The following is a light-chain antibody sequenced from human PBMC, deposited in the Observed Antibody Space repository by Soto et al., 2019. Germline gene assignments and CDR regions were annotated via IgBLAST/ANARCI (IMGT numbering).Light chain of an antibody. CDR3: QSYDSSLSGYV. J-gene: IGLJ1*01. CDR2: GSS. Sequence: QAVVTQPPSVSGAPGQRVTISCTGSSSNIGAGYDVHWYQQLPGTAPKLLIYGSSNRPSGVPDRFSGSKSGTSASLAITGLQAEDEADYYCQSYDSSLSGYVFGTGTKFTVL. CDR1: SSNIGAGYD. V-gene: IGLV1-40*01.